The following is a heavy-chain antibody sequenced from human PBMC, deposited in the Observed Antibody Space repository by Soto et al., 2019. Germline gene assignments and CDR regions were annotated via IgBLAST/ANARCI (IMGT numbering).Heavy chain of an antibody. J-gene: IGHJ5*02. CDR3: ARGKYSGSYYDWFDP. V-gene: IGHV4-59*01. CDR1: GGSISTYY. CDR2: IYYSGTT. D-gene: IGHD1-26*01. Sequence: SETLSLTFTVSGGSISTYYWSWIRQPPGKGLEWIGYIYYSGTTNYNPSLKSRVTISVDTSKNQFSLKLSSVTAADTAVYYCARGKYSGSYYDWFDPWGQGTLVTVSS.